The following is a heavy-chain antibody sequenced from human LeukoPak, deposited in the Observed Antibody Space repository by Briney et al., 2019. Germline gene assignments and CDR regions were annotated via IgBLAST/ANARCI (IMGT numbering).Heavy chain of an antibody. CDR1: GFTFSSYG. CDR3: AKGSSRGYSGYDSEFDY. D-gene: IGHD5-12*01. CDR2: IRYDGSNK. V-gene: IGHV3-30*02. J-gene: IGHJ4*02. Sequence: GGSLRLSCAASGFTFSSYGMHWVRQAPGKGLEWVAFIRYDGSNKYYADSVKGRFTISRDNSKNTLYLQMNSLRAEDTAVYYCAKGSSRGYSGYDSEFDYWGQGTLVTVSS.